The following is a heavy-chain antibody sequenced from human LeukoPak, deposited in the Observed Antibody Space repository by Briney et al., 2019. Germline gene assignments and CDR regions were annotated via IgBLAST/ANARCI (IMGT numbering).Heavy chain of an antibody. D-gene: IGHD3-22*01. V-gene: IGHV3-23*01. CDR3: AKSAYYDSSGFYREYYFEH. CDR2: ISGGGGST. Sequence: GGSLRLSCAASRFTFSSYSMNWVRQAPGKGLEWVSSISGGGGSTYYADSVKGRFTISRDNSKNTLFLQMSSLTAGDTAVYYCAKSAYYDSSGFYREYYFEHWGQGTLVTVSS. J-gene: IGHJ4*02. CDR1: RFTFSSYS.